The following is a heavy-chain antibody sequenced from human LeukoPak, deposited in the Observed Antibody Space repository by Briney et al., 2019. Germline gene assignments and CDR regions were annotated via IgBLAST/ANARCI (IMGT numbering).Heavy chain of an antibody. CDR2: IGTSSNYI. V-gene: IGHV3-21*01. CDR1: GFIFSSFT. J-gene: IGHJ4*02. CDR3: AKDAIRYFDWLWYFDY. Sequence: GGSLRLSCAASGFIFSSFTMNWVRQAPGKGLEWVSSIGTSSNYIYYADSLKGRFTISRDNAKNSLYLQMNSLRAEDTAVYYCAKDAIRYFDWLWYFDYWGQGTLVTVSS. D-gene: IGHD3-9*01.